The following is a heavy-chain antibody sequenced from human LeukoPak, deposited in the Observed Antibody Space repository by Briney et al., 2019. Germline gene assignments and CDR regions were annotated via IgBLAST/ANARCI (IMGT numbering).Heavy chain of an antibody. CDR3: TTNYYDIVGYYWWYFDR. CDR2: IKSEIDGGTT. D-gene: IGHD3-22*01. V-gene: IGHV3-15*01. Sequence: GGSLRLSCAASGFTFNNAWMSWVRQAPGEELEWVGRIKSEIDGGTTDYASQVKGRFSISRDDSKDTLNIQMNSLKAEETAMYYCTTNYYDIVGYYWWYFDRWGRGAQVTVSS. CDR1: GFTFNNAW. J-gene: IGHJ2*01.